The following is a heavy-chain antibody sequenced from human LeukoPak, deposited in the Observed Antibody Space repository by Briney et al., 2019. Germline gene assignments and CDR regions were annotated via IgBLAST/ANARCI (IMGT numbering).Heavy chain of an antibody. CDR1: GGSISSSSYY. J-gene: IGHJ1*01. CDR2: IYSSWTT. D-gene: IGHD1-20*01. V-gene: IGHV4-39*01. Sequence: PSETLSLTCTVSGGSISSSSYYWGWIRQPPGKGLECIGNIYSSWTTYYNPSLKSRVTISIDTSRSQFSLRLSSVTAADTAVYYCVQNIPGSIEHWGQGTLVTVSS. CDR3: VQNIPGSIEH.